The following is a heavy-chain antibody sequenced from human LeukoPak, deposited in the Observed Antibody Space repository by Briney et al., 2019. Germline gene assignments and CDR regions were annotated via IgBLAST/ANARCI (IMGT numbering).Heavy chain of an antibody. CDR2: ISYDGSNK. V-gene: IGHV3-30*01. Sequence: GRSLRLPCAASGFTFSSYAMHWVRQAPGKGLEWVAVISYDGSNKYYADSVKGRFTISRDNSKNTLYLQMNSLRAEDTAVYYCARDGQGWFDPWGQGTLVTVSS. J-gene: IGHJ5*02. CDR1: GFTFSSYA. CDR3: ARDGQGWFDP.